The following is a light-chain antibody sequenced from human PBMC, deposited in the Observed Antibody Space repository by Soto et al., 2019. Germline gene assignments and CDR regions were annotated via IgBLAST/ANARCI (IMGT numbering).Light chain of an antibody. J-gene: IGKJ1*01. CDR2: GAF. CDR3: QQRSNWLTWT. Sequence: EIVLTQSPGTLSLSPGERATLSCRASQSVSSSYLAWYQQKPGQAPRLLIYGAFTRATGIPARFSGTGSGTEFTLTISSLQSEDFVVYYCQQRSNWLTWTFGQGTKVDIK. CDR1: QSVSSSY. V-gene: IGKV3D-20*02.